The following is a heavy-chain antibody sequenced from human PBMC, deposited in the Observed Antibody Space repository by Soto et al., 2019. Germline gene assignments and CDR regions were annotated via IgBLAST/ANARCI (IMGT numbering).Heavy chain of an antibody. J-gene: IGHJ6*02. Sequence: PSETLSLTCTVSGGSISSGGYYWNWIRQHPGKGLEWIGYIYYSGSTYYNPSLKSRVTISVDTSKNQFSLKLSSVTAADTAVYYCARGIEGWYQGRYYYGMDVWGQGNVVTVSS. CDR3: ARGIEGWYQGRYYYGMDV. CDR1: GGSISSGGYY. D-gene: IGHD6-19*01. CDR2: IYYSGST. V-gene: IGHV4-31*03.